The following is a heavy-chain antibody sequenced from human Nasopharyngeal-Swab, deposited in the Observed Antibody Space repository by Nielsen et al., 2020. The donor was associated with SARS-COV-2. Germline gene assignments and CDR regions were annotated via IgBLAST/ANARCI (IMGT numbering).Heavy chain of an antibody. CDR1: GGSISSYY. D-gene: IGHD5-24*01. V-gene: IGHV4-4*07. J-gene: IGHJ4*02. Sequence: SETLSLTCTVSGGSISSYYWSWIRQPAGKGLEWIGHIYTSGSTNYNPSLKSRVTMSVDTSKNQFSLKLSSVTAADTAVYYCARVTRDGYNYDRFDYWGQGTLVTVSS. CDR3: ARVTRDGYNYDRFDY. CDR2: IYTSGST.